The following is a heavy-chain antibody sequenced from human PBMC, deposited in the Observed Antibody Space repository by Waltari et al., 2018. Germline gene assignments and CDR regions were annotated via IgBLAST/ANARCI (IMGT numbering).Heavy chain of an antibody. D-gene: IGHD3-16*01. CDR3: ARDRRGYFDY. Sequence: EVQLVESGGGLVKPGGSLRLCGEASGVTFSGYSMNWVRQAPGKGLEWVSSISGDSRFIYYADSVNGRFTISSDDAKNSLYLQMNSLRVEDTAVYYCARDRRGYFDYWGPGTLVSVSS. J-gene: IGHJ4*02. V-gene: IGHV3-21*01. CDR1: GVTFSGYS. CDR2: ISGDSRFI.